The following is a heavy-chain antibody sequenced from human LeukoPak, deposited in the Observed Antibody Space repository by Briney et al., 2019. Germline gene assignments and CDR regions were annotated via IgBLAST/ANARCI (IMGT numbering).Heavy chain of an antibody. CDR2: IKQDGSEK. J-gene: IGHJ4*02. Sequence: PGGSLRLSCAASGFTFSSDWMSWVRQAPGKGLEWVANIKQDGSEKYYVDSVKGRFTISRDNAKNSLYLQMNSLRAEDTAVYYCARHSAAGTDYWGQGTLVTVSS. D-gene: IGHD6-13*01. CDR3: ARHSAAGTDY. V-gene: IGHV3-7*03. CDR1: GFTFSSDW.